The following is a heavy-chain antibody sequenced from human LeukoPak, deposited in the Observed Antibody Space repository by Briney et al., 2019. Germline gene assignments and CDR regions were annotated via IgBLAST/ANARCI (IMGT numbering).Heavy chain of an antibody. D-gene: IGHD6-19*01. Sequence: GGSLRLSCAASGFTFSSYAMRWVRQAPGKGLEWVSAISGSGGSTYYADSVKGRFTISRDNSKNTLYLHMNSPRAEDTAVYYCAKDLIAVAGTSFDYWGQGTLVTVSS. CDR3: AKDLIAVAGTSFDY. V-gene: IGHV3-23*01. CDR2: ISGSGGST. CDR1: GFTFSSYA. J-gene: IGHJ4*02.